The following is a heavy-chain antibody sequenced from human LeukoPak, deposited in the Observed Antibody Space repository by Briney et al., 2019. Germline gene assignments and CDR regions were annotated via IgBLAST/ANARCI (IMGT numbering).Heavy chain of an antibody. CDR1: GGSISSSSYY. J-gene: IGHJ5*02. V-gene: IGHV4-39*07. CDR2: IYYSGST. D-gene: IGHD6-25*01. CDR3: ARGPAGIAAGKKWFDP. Sequence: SETLSLTCTVSGGSISSSSYYWGWIRQPPGKGLEWIGGIYYSGSTYYNPSLKSRVTISVDTSKNQLSLKLSSVTAADTAGYYCARGPAGIAAGKKWFDPWGQGSVVTVSS.